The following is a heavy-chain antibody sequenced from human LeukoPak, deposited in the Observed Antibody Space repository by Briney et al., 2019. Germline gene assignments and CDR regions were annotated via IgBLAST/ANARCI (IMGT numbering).Heavy chain of an antibody. D-gene: IGHD6-13*01. Sequence: QAGGSLRLSCAASGLIVRSNYMSGVRQAPGKGLEWVSVIYSGGTTYYADSVKGRFTISRDNSKNTLYLQMNSLRDEDTAVYYCARDSSCWYEHWGQGTLVTVSS. V-gene: IGHV3-53*01. CDR3: ARDSSCWYEH. CDR1: GLIVRSNY. CDR2: IYSGGTT. J-gene: IGHJ5*02.